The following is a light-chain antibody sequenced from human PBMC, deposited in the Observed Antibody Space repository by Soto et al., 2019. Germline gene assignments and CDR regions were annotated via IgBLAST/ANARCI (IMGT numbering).Light chain of an antibody. CDR3: QKLVSSPWT. CDR1: QDISDH. CDR2: SAS. V-gene: IGKV1-27*01. J-gene: IGKJ1*01. Sequence: DFQMTQSPSYLSASIGDRVTVSCRASQDISDHVAWYQQKPGKPPKLLIYSASTLYSGVPSRFSGSGSGTNFTLTIGSVQHEDFATYYCQKLVSSPWTFGQGTKVDI.